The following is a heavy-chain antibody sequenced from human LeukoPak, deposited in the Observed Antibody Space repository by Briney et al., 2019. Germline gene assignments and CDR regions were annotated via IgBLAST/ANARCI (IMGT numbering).Heavy chain of an antibody. CDR1: GFTFSTYA. CDR2: ISSSLSYI. V-gene: IGHV3-21*01. D-gene: IGHD5-12*01. J-gene: IGHJ4*02. CDR3: ARGLGGYDQFFDY. Sequence: GGSLRLSCAASGFTFSTYAMNWVRQAPGKGLEWVSSISSSLSYIYYADSVKGRFTISRDNAKNSLYLQMNSLRAEDTAVYYCARGLGGYDQFFDYWGRGTLVTVSS.